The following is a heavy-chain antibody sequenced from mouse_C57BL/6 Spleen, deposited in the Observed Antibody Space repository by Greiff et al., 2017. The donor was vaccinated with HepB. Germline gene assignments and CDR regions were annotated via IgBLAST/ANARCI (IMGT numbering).Heavy chain of an antibody. CDR3: TRQVGSSFYFDY. V-gene: IGHV5-9-1*02. J-gene: IGHJ2*01. Sequence: EVMLVESGAGLVKPGGSLKLSCAASGFTFSSYAMSWVRQTPEKRLEWVAYISSGGDYIYYAETVKGRFTISRDNARNTLYLQMSSLKSEDTAMYYCTRQVGSSFYFDYWGQGTTLTVSS. CDR2: ISSGGDYI. CDR1: GFTFSSYA. D-gene: IGHD1-1*01.